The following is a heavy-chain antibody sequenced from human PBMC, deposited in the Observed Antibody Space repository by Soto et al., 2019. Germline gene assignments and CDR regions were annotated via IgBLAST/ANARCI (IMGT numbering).Heavy chain of an antibody. D-gene: IGHD2-15*01. J-gene: IGHJ4*02. Sequence: QVQLVQSGAEVKKPGSSVKVSCKASGGTFSSYAISWVRQAPGQGLEWMGGIIPIFGTANYAQKVQGRVTITADESTSTAYMELSSLRSEDTAVYYCAREDCSGGSCYSGLDYWGQGTLVTVSS. V-gene: IGHV1-69*01. CDR1: GGTFSSYA. CDR3: AREDCSGGSCYSGLDY. CDR2: IIPIFGTA.